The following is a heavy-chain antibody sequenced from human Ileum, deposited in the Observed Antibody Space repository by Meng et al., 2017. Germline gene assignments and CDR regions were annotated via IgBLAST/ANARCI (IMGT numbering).Heavy chain of an antibody. CDR1: GVSISSSY. V-gene: IGHV4-59*01. CDR3: ARGAPGLDH. Sequence: SETLSLTCTVSGVSISSSYWSWIRQPPGRGLEYIGYIYHSGSTNSNPSLKSRVTILIDTSKNQVSLNLSSVTAADTAVYYCARGAPGLDHWVQGTLVTVSS. D-gene: IGHD1-1*01. J-gene: IGHJ4*02. CDR2: IYHSGST.